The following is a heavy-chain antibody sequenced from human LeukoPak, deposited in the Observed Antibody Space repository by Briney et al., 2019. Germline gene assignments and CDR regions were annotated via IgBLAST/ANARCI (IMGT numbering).Heavy chain of an antibody. CDR2: IYYSGST. CDR3: ARDGDSSGWTRSDY. J-gene: IGHJ4*02. D-gene: IGHD6-19*01. V-gene: IGHV4-39*07. Sequence: PSETLSLTCTVSGGSLSSISYYWGWIRQPPGKGLEWIGSIYYSGSTYYNPSLKSRVTISADRSKNQFSLKLSSVTAADTAVYYCARDGDSSGWTRSDYWGQGTLVIVSS. CDR1: GGSLSSISYY.